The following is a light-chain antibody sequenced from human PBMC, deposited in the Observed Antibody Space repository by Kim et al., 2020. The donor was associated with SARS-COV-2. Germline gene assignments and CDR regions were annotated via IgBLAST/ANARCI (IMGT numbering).Light chain of an antibody. CDR1: QFIGIS. V-gene: IGKV1-27*01. CDR3: QRYDSAPLT. Sequence: DIQMTQSPSPLSASVGDRVTITCRASQFIGISLAWYQQKPGEVPKLLMYAASTLRSGVSSRFSGSGVGTHFTLTISNLQPEDVATYYCQRYDSAPLTFGGGTKVDIK. J-gene: IGKJ4*01. CDR2: AAS.